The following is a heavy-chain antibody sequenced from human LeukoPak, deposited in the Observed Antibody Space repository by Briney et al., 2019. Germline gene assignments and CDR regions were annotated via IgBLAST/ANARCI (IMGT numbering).Heavy chain of an antibody. D-gene: IGHD3-10*01. CDR2: TSSSSSTI. V-gene: IGHV3-48*04. CDR1: GFTFSSYA. CDR3: ARDASITMVRGVIDY. J-gene: IGHJ4*02. Sequence: GGSLRLSCAASGFTFSSYAMSWVRQAPGKGLEWVSYTSSSSSTIYYADSVKGRFTISRDNAKNSLYLQMNSLRAEDTAVYYCARDASITMVRGVIDYWGQGTLVTVSS.